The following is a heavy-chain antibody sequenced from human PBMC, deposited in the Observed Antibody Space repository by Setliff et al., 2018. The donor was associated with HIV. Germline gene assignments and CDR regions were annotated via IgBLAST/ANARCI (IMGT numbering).Heavy chain of an antibody. D-gene: IGHD3-16*01. CDR2: IYYSGST. Sequence: SETLSLTCTVSGVSISSTNYYWGWIRQPPGKGLEWIGTIYYSGSTYYNPSLKSRVTISLDTSKNQFSMKLRSVTAADTAVYYCARARPQQFLGDTFEIWGQGTMVTVSS. CDR1: GVSISSTNYY. CDR3: ARARPQQFLGDTFEI. J-gene: IGHJ3*02. V-gene: IGHV4-39*07.